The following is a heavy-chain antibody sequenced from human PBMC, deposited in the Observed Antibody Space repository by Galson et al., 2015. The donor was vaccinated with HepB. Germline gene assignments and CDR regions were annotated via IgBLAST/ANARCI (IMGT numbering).Heavy chain of an antibody. Sequence: SLRLSCAASGFTFSSYAMSWVRQAPGKGLEWVSAIRYSGGITDYADSVKGRVTISRDNSKKTVLLQMNSLRAEDTAVYYCAKMSYSNFENNRFDPWGQGTLVTVSS. J-gene: IGHJ5*02. D-gene: IGHD4-11*01. CDR2: IRYSGGIT. CDR3: AKMSYSNFENNRFDP. CDR1: GFTFSSYA. V-gene: IGHV3-23*01.